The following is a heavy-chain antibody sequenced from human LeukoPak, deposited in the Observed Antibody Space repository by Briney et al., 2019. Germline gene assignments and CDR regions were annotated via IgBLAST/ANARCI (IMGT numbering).Heavy chain of an antibody. D-gene: IGHD5-12*01. J-gene: IGHJ3*02. CDR2: FDPEDGET. CDR1: GYTLTELS. Sequence: ASVKVSCKVSGYTLTELSMHWERQAPGKGLEWMGGFDPEDGETIYAQKFQGRVTMTEDTSTDTAYMELSSLGSEDTAVYYCATYVDIVATTNTRSFDIWGQGTMVTVSS. CDR3: ATYVDIVATTNTRSFDI. V-gene: IGHV1-24*01.